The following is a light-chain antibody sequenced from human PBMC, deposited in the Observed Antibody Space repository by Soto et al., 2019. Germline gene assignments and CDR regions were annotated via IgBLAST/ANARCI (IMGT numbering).Light chain of an antibody. CDR3: HQYGSSPSYT. CDR2: GAT. V-gene: IGKV3-20*01. J-gene: IGKJ2*01. CDR1: QSVSSSSS. Sequence: EIVLTQSPGTLSLSPGERATLSCRASQSVSSSSSLAWYQQKPGQAPRLLIYGATSRATGIPDRLSGSGYGTDFTLTISRLEPEDFAVYYCHQYGSSPSYTFGQGTKLEIK.